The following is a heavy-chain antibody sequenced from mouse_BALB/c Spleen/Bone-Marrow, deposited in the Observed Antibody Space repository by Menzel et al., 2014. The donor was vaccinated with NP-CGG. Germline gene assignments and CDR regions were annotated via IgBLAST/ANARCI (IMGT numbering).Heavy chain of an antibody. Sequence: VHLVESGAELAKPGASVKMSCKASGYTFTNYWMHWVKQRPGQGLEWIGYINPSTGYTEYNQKFKDKATLTADKSSSTAYVQLSSLTSEDSAVYYCARGKGNYDWGQGTTLTVSS. D-gene: IGHD2-1*01. J-gene: IGHJ2*01. CDR2: INPSTGYT. V-gene: IGHV1-7*01. CDR1: GYTFTNYW. CDR3: ARGKGNYD.